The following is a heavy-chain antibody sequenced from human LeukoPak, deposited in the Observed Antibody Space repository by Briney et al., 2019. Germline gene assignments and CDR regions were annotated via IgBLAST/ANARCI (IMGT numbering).Heavy chain of an antibody. J-gene: IGHJ4*02. CDR2: IYYSGST. D-gene: IGHD6-13*01. CDR3: ARVREATIAPFFDY. Sequence: SETLSLTCTVSGDSISSGDYYWTWIRQHLGKGLEWIGCIYYSGSTYYNLSLKSRVIISADTSKNHFSLKLSSVTAADTAVYYCARVREATIAPFFDYWGQGILVTVSS. CDR1: GDSISSGDYY. V-gene: IGHV4-31*03.